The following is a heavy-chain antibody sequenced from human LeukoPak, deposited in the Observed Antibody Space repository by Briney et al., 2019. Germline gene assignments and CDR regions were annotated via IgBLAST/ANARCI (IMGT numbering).Heavy chain of an antibody. CDR2: ISSSGSTI. D-gene: IGHD3-10*01. V-gene: IGHV3-48*04. CDR3: ARNPGRKFDF. J-gene: IGHJ4*02. CDR1: GFTFSSYS. Sequence: GGSLRLSCAASGFTFSSYSMNWVRQAPGKGLEWVSYISSSGSTIYYADSVKGRFTISRDNAKSSLYLQMNSLRAEDTAVYYCARNPGRKFDFWGQGALVTVSS.